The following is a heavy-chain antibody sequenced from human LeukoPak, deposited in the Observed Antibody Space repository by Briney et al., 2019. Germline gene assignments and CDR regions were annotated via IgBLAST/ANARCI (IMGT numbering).Heavy chain of an antibody. V-gene: IGHV3-23*01. J-gene: IGHJ4*02. D-gene: IGHD1-26*01. CDR1: GFTFSTNA. Sequence: QPGGSLRLSCAASGFTFSTNAMSWVRQAPGKGLEWVSAISGRTGSTYYADSVKGRFTISRDNAKNSLYLLMNSLRDEDTAVYYCARGDESYCLDYWGQGTLVTVSS. CDR3: ARGDESYCLDY. CDR2: ISGRTGST.